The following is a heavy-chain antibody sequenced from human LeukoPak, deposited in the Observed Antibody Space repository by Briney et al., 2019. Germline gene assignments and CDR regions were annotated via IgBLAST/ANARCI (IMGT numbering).Heavy chain of an antibody. V-gene: IGHV3-21*01. J-gene: IGHJ6*03. CDR3: ATHFSDYYYYYMDV. D-gene: IGHD2/OR15-2a*01. CDR1: GFTFSSYS. Sequence: GGSLRLSCAASGFTFSSYSMNWVRQAPGKGLEWVSSISSSSSYIYYADSVKGRFTISRGNAKNSLYLQMNSLGAEDTAVYYCATHFSDYYYYYMDVWGKGTTVTVSS. CDR2: ISSSSSYI.